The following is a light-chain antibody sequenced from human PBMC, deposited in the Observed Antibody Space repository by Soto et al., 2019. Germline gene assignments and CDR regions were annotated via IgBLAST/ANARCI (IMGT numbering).Light chain of an antibody. CDR2: SVT. V-gene: IGLV2-11*01. J-gene: IGLJ1*01. Sequence: QSVLTQPRSVSGSPGQSVTISCSGTINDVGGYNSVSWFQHHPGSAPKLMVHSVTQRPSGVPDRFSGSKSGNTASLTISGLQAEDEADYYCCSYAGSYTPYVFGTGTKVTVL. CDR1: INDVGGYNS. CDR3: CSYAGSYTPYV.